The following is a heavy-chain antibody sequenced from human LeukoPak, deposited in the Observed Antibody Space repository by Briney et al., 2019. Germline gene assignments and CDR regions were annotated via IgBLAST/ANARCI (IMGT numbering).Heavy chain of an antibody. D-gene: IGHD6-19*01. Sequence: GSLRLSCAASGFTFSSYAMSWVRQAPGKGLEWVSAISGSGGSTYYADSVKGRFTISRDNSKNTLYLQMNSLRAEDTAVYYCANMIAVAGGGDFDYWGQGTLVTVSS. CDR2: ISGSGGST. V-gene: IGHV3-23*01. J-gene: IGHJ4*02. CDR1: GFTFSSYA. CDR3: ANMIAVAGGGDFDY.